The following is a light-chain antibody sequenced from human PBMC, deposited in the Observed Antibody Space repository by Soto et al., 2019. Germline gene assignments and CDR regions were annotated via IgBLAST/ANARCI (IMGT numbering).Light chain of an antibody. Sequence: IVLTQSPGALSLSPGERATLSCRGGRIFSSNYLAWYQQKPGQAPRLLIYAASSRATGIPDRFSGSGSGTDFTLTIDGLEPEDFVAYYCQQYGYSPITFGQGTRPDIK. CDR1: RIFSSNY. J-gene: IGKJ5*01. CDR3: QQYGYSPIT. CDR2: AAS. V-gene: IGKV3-20*01.